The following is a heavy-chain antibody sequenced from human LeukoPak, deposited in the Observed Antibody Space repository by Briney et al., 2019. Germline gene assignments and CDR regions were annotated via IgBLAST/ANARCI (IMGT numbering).Heavy chain of an antibody. CDR3: ARVMGYYGSGSYYPNWFDP. V-gene: IGHV4-4*07. D-gene: IGHD3-10*01. CDR2: IYTSGST. J-gene: IGHJ5*02. CDR1: GGSISSYY. Sequence: PSETLSLTCTVSGGSISSYYWSWIRQPAGKGLEWIGRIYTSGSTNYNPSLKSRVTMSVDTSKNQFSLKLSSVTAADTAVYYCARVMGYYGSGSYYPNWFDPWGQGTLVTVSS.